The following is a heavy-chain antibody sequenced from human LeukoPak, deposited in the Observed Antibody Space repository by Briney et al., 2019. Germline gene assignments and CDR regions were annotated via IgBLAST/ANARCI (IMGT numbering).Heavy chain of an antibody. V-gene: IGHV1-69*04. Sequence: PGGSLRLSCAASGFTFSSYAISWVRQAPGQGLEWMGRIIPILGIANYAQKFQGRVTITADKSTSTAYMELSSLRSEDTAVYYCALPPDIVVPAVQVFDPWGQGTLVTVSS. CDR1: GFTFSSYA. J-gene: IGHJ5*02. CDR2: IIPILGIA. CDR3: ALPPDIVVPAVQVFDP. D-gene: IGHD2-2*01.